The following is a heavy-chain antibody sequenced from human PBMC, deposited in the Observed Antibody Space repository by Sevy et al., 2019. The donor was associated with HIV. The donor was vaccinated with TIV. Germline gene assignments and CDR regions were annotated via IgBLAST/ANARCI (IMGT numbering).Heavy chain of an antibody. CDR1: GGSISSGDYY. D-gene: IGHD3-16*01. CDR2: IYYSGST. J-gene: IGHJ1*01. Sequence: SETLSLTCTVSGGSISSGDYYWSWIRQPPGKGLEWIGYIYYSGSTYYNPSLKSRVTISVDTSKNQFSLKLSSLTAADTAVYYCARRNHLGGLGDFQHWGQGTLVTVSS. V-gene: IGHV4-30-4*01. CDR3: ARRNHLGGLGDFQH.